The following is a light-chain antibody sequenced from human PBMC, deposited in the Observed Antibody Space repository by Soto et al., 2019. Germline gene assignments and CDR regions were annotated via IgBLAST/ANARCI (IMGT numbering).Light chain of an antibody. CDR1: QSVSNF. Sequence: EIVLTQSPATLSSFPGDRVTLSCRASQSVSNFLAWYQQRPGQAPRLLLYGASNRATGTPARFSGSGSGTDFTLTISSLEPEDSAVYYCQQRSNRLTFGGGTKVEIK. V-gene: IGKV3-11*01. CDR2: GAS. CDR3: QQRSNRLT. J-gene: IGKJ4*01.